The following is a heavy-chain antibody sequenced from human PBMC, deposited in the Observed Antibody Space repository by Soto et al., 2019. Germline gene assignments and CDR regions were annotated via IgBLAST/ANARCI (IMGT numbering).Heavy chain of an antibody. CDR2: FNGNGGGT. CDR3: AKDNSLHWFDP. V-gene: IGHV3-23*01. CDR1: GFSFSTYA. Sequence: EEQLLESGGGLVRPGGSLRLACATSGFSFSTYAMTWVRQAPGKGLEWVSTFNGNGGGTYYADSVKGRFTISRDNSKNTLYLQMDSLRAEDTATYYCAKDNSLHWFDPWGQGTLVTVSS. J-gene: IGHJ5*02. D-gene: IGHD2-15*01.